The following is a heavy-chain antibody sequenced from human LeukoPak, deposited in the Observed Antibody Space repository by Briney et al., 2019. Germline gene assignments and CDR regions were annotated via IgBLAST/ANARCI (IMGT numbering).Heavy chain of an antibody. CDR3: ARSNNDGDYLGVGFDY. CDR2: INTNTGNP. CDR1: GYTFSIYA. D-gene: IGHD4-17*01. Sequence: ASVNVSCTASGYTFSIYAMNWVRQAPGQGLEWMGWINTNTGNPTYAQGFTGRFVFSLDTSVSTAYLQISSLQAEDTAVYYCARSNNDGDYLGVGFDYWGQGTLVTVSS. V-gene: IGHV7-4-1*02. J-gene: IGHJ4*02.